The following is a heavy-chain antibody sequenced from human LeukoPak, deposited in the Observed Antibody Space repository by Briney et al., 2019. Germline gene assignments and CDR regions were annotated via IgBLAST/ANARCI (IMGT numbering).Heavy chain of an antibody. D-gene: IGHD4-23*01. J-gene: IGHJ3*02. CDR3: ARDKYGGNSNAFDI. CDR2: VSGSGGST. Sequence: GGSLRLSCAASEFTFSSFAMSWVRQAPGKGLEWVSRVSGSGGSTYYADSVKGRFSISRDNSKNTLFLQMNSLRAEDTAVYYCARDKYGGNSNAFDIWGQGTLVTVSS. CDR1: EFTFSSFA. V-gene: IGHV3-23*01.